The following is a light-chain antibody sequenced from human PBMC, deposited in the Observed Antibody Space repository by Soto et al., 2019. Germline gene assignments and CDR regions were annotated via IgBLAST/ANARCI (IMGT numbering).Light chain of an antibody. V-gene: IGKV3-20*01. CDR2: GAS. CDR3: GQFVSAPPRT. J-gene: IGKJ1*01. CDR1: QSVSSSY. Sequence: EIVLTQSPGTLSLSPGERGTFPCRSTQSVSSSYLAWYQHRPGQAPRLLIFGASSRATGIPDRFSGSGSGTDLTLTISRLEPEDFAVYYCGQFVSAPPRTFCQGTKVDIK.